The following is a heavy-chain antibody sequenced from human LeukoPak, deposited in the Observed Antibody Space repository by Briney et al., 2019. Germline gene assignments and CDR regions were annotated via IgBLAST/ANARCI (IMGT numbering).Heavy chain of an antibody. CDR3: ARAYCSGGSCYDYYYGMDV. Sequence: PGGSLPLSRAASGFTFSSYEMNWVRQAPGKGLEWVSYISSSGSTIYYADSVKGRFTISRDNAKNSLYLQMNSLRAEDTAVYYCARAYCSGGSCYDYYYGMDVWGQGTTVTVSS. V-gene: IGHV3-48*03. J-gene: IGHJ6*02. CDR2: ISSSGSTI. CDR1: GFTFSSYE. D-gene: IGHD2-15*01.